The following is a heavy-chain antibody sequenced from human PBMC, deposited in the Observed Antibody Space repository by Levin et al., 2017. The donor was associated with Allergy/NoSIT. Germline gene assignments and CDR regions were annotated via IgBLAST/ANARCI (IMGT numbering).Heavy chain of an antibody. CDR1: GFTFSSYA. CDR3: ARVRDFGVVMYNWFDP. Sequence: GGSLRLSCAASGFTFSSYAMHWVRQAPGKGLEWVAVISYDGSNKYYADSVKGRFTISRDNSKNTLYLQMNSLRAEDTAVYYCARVRDFGVVMYNWFDPWGQGTLVTVSS. V-gene: IGHV3-30-3*01. J-gene: IGHJ5*02. D-gene: IGHD3-3*01. CDR2: ISYDGSNK.